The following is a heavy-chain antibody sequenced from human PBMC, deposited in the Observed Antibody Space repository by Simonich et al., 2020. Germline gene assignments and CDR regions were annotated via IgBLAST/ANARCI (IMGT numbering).Heavy chain of an antibody. CDR3: ARSTTGTTAFDI. CDR2: NSAYNCTT. V-gene: IGHV1-18*01. D-gene: IGHD1-1*01. Sequence: QVQLVRSGAEVKKPGASVKVSCKASGYTFTSYGISWVRQAHGQGLEWLGCNSAYNCTTNYAQKLQGRVTMTTDTPTSKAYMELRSLRSDDTAVYYCARSTTGTTAFDIWGQGTMVTVSS. J-gene: IGHJ3*02. CDR1: GYTFTSYG.